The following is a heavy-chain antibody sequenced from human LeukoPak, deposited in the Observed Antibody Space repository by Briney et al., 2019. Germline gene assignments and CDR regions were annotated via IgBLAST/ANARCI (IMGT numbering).Heavy chain of an antibody. Sequence: SETLSLTCSVSDGSINSDTYYWGWIRQPPGKGLEWIASIYSGGNTFYNPSLKSRVTISIDTSKKQFSLKLTSVTAADTAVYYCARDQRSLFDVWGQGSLVTVSS. CDR1: DGSINSDTYY. D-gene: IGHD1-26*01. J-gene: IGHJ4*02. CDR3: ARDQRSLFDV. CDR2: IYSGGNT. V-gene: IGHV4-39*07.